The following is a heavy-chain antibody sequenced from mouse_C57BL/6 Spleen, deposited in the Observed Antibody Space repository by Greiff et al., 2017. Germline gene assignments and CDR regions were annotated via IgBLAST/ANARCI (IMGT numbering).Heavy chain of an antibody. Sequence: EVQVVQPGGGLVQPGGSLSLSCAASGFTFTDYYMSWVRQPPGKALEWLGFIRNKGNGYTTDYSASVKGRITISRDNSQSILYLQMKDLRAEDSATYYYAKYRGQGYYAMDDWGKGTSVTVSS. CDR3: AKYRGQGYYAMDD. V-gene: IGHV7-3*01. CDR2: IRNKGNGYTT. J-gene: IGHJ4*01. D-gene: IGHD3-3*01. CDR1: GFTFTDYY.